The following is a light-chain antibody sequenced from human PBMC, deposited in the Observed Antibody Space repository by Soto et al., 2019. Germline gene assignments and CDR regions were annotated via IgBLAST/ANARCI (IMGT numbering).Light chain of an antibody. CDR2: DVS. CDR1: SDDVGGYNY. J-gene: IGLJ1*01. V-gene: IGLV2-14*01. CDR3: SSYTSSSTYV. Sequence: QCALTQPASVSGSPRQSITISCTGTSDDVGGYNYVSWYQQHPGKVPKLMIYDVSNRPSGVSNRFSGSKSGNTASLTISGLQAEDEADYYCSSYTSSSTYVFGTGTKVTAL.